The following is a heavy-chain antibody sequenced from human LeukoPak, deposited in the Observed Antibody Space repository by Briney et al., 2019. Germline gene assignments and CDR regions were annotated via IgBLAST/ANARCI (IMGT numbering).Heavy chain of an antibody. CDR2: ISSSSSYI. CDR1: GFTFSSYW. J-gene: IGHJ3*02. Sequence: GGSLRLSCAVSGFTFSSYWMSWVRQAPGKGLEWVSSISSSSSYIYYADSVKGQFTISRDNAKNSLYLQMNSLRAEDTAVYYCAREDGPGAFDIWGQGTMVTVSS. V-gene: IGHV3-21*01. D-gene: IGHD2-8*01. CDR3: AREDGPGAFDI.